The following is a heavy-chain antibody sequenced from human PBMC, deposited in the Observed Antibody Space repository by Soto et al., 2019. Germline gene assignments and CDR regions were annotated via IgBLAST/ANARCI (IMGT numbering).Heavy chain of an antibody. CDR3: ESWNHHDSSGYPLDY. V-gene: IGHV4-59*01. D-gene: IGHD3-22*01. J-gene: IGHJ4*02. CDR1: GVSISSFY. CDR2: IYYSGST. Sequence: SETPSLTCTVSGVSISSFYLIWIRQPPGKGLEWIGYIYYSGSTNYNPSLKSRVTISVDTSKNQFSLKLSSVTAADTAVYYCESWNHHDSSGYPLDYRGQGTLVTVSS.